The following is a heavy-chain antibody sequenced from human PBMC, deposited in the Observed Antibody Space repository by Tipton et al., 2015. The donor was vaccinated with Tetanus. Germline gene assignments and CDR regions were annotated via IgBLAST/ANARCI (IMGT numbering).Heavy chain of an antibody. D-gene: IGHD3-16*01. Sequence: TLSLTCSVSGGSLRSGDYQWNWIRQPPGKGLERLAYISPSGRTNSNYDLKSRITISQDKSKNQFSLRLTSVTAADTAVYYCARDQGGGRVARLNWFGPWGQGTLVTVSS. CDR3: ARDQGGGRVARLNWFGP. V-gene: IGHV4-61*08. CDR2: ISPSGRT. J-gene: IGHJ5*02. CDR1: GGSLRSGDYQ.